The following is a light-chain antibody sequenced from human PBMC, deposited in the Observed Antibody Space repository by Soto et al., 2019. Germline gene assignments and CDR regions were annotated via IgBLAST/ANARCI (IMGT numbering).Light chain of an antibody. Sequence: AIQMTQSPSSLSAFVGDRVTITCRASQVINIDLGWYQQKPGQAPKLLIYAASSLHSGVPSRFSGSGSGTYFTLTISSLQPEDFATYYCLHDFNYPRTFGPGTKVEMK. CDR3: LHDFNYPRT. V-gene: IGKV1-6*01. CDR1: QVINID. J-gene: IGKJ1*01. CDR2: AAS.